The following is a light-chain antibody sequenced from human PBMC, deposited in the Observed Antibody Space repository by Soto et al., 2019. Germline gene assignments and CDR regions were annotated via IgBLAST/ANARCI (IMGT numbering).Light chain of an antibody. Sequence: SVLTQSPGTLSLSPGERATLSCRASQSVSSSYLAWYQQKPGQAPRLLIYGASSRATGIPDRFSGSGSGTDFTLTISSLQPEDFATYYCQQLNSYPLTFGGGTKVDIK. J-gene: IGKJ4*01. CDR3: QQLNSYPLT. CDR1: QSVSSSY. CDR2: GAS. V-gene: IGKV3-20*01.